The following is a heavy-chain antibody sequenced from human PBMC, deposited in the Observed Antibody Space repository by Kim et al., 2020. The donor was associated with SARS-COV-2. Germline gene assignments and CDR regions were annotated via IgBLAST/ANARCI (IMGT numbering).Heavy chain of an antibody. V-gene: IGHV4-30-2*01. CDR3: ASTIVGALGSFDY. CDR2: IYHSGST. D-gene: IGHD1-26*01. CDR1: GGSISSGGYS. J-gene: IGHJ4*02. Sequence: SETLSLTCAVSGGSISSGGYSWSWIRQPQGKGLEWIGYIYHSGSTYYNPSLKSRVTISVDRSKNQFSLKLSSVTAADAAVYYCASTIVGALGSFDYWGQGTLVTVSS.